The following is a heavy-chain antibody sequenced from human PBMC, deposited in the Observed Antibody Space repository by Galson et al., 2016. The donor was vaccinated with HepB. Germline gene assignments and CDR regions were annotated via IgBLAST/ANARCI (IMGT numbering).Heavy chain of an antibody. CDR1: GFTFSDYY. D-gene: IGHD5-18*01. V-gene: IGHV3-11*05. Sequence: SLRLSCAASGFTFSDYYMSWIRQAPGKGLEWVSYISISSSYTNYADSVKGRFTISRDNAKNSVYLQMTSLGVEDTAVYFCGKDKVADTAMVIEHWGQGALVSVSS. CDR2: ISISSSYT. J-gene: IGHJ1*01. CDR3: GKDKVADTAMVIEH.